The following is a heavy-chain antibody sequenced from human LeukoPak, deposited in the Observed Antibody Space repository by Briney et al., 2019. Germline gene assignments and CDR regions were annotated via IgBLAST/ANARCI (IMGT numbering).Heavy chain of an antibody. CDR1: GGTFSSYA. D-gene: IGHD3-16*01. CDR3: ARERGGWFDP. Sequence: ASVKVSCKASGGTFSSYAISWVRQAPGQGLEWMGGIIPIFGTANYAQKFQGRVTITTDESTSTAYMELSSLRSEDTAVYYCARERGGWFDPWGQGTLVTVSS. J-gene: IGHJ5*02. CDR2: IIPIFGTA. V-gene: IGHV1-69*05.